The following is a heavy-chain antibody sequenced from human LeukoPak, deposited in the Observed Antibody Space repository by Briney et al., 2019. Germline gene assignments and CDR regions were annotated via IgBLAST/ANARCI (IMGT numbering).Heavy chain of an antibody. J-gene: IGHJ3*02. D-gene: IGHD4-17*01. V-gene: IGHV4-61*02. CDR1: GGSISSGSYY. CDR2: IYTSGST. Sequence: SETLSLTCTVSGGSISSGSYYWSWIRQPAGKGLEWIGRIYTSGSTNYNPSLKGRVTISVDTSKNQFSLKLSSVTAADTAVYYCARDALYNDYGDSYAFDIWGQGTMVTVSS. CDR3: ARDALYNDYGDSYAFDI.